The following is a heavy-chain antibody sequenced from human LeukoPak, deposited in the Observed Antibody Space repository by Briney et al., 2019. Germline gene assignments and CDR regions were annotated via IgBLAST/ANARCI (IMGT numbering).Heavy chain of an antibody. V-gene: IGHV3-53*01. CDR2: IYRGGTT. J-gene: IGHJ4*02. CDR1: GFTVSSNY. D-gene: IGHD5-18*01. Sequence: TGGSLRLSCAASGFTVSSNYMSWVRQAPGKGLGWVSVIYRGGTTYYADSVKGRFTISRDNSKNTLFLQMNSLRAEDTAVYYCARVLGYSYGYLEMWGQGTQVTVSP. CDR3: ARVLGYSYGYLEM.